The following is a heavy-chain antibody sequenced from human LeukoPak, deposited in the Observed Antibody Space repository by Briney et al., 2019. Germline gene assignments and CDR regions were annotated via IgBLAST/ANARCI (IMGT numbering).Heavy chain of an antibody. V-gene: IGHV4-31*02. J-gene: IGHJ4*02. Sequence: SETLSLTCTVSGGSISNSGGFYWSWIRQHSGDGLEWIGFISYGGSTYYNPSLKSRVSMSVDTSRSQFSLRLTSVTDEDTAVYYCARISQSSGGFYYWGQGSLVTVSS. D-gene: IGHD2-15*01. CDR2: ISYGGST. CDR1: GGSISNSGGFY. CDR3: ARISQSSGGFYY.